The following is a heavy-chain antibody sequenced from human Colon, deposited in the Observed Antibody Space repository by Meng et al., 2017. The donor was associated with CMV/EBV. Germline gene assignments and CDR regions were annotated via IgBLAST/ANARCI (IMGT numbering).Heavy chain of an antibody. Sequence: GGPFSRYSVTWVRQAPGQGLEWMGRIIPIPGITYYARKFQGRLTISADKSTSTVYLELSSLRSEDTAFYYCARDDDDDFWTGYYRHWGQGTLVTVSS. D-gene: IGHD3/OR15-3a*01. V-gene: IGHV1-69*04. CDR2: IIPIPGIT. CDR3: ARDDDDDFWTGYYRH. J-gene: IGHJ4*02. CDR1: GGPFSRYS.